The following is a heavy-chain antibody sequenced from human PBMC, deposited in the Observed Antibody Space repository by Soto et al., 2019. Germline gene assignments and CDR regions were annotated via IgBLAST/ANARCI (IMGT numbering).Heavy chain of an antibody. V-gene: IGHV1-18*01. CDR3: AAGGVAGTEIYNRFDP. CDR2: ISAYNGNT. D-gene: IGHD6-19*01. Sequence: RASVKVSCKASGYTFTSYGISWVRQAPGQGLEWMGWISAYNGNTNYAQKFQGRGTMTTDTSTNTAYMELSSLRSEDTAVYYCAAGGVAGTEIYNRFDPWGQGTLVTVSS. CDR1: GYTFTSYG. J-gene: IGHJ5*02.